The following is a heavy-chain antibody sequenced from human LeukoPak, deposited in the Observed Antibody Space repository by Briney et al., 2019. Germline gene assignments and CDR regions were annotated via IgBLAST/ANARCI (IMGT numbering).Heavy chain of an antibody. CDR1: GFTFSSYW. CDR3: AKSFRSTSLDY. V-gene: IGHV3-7*03. J-gene: IGHJ4*02. D-gene: IGHD2-2*01. CDR2: IKQDGSEK. Sequence: GGSLRLSCAASGFTFSSYWMSWVRQAPGKGLEWVANIKQDGSEKYYVDSVKGRFTISRDNSKNTLYLQMNSLRAEDTAVYYCAKSFRSTSLDYWGQGTLVTVSS.